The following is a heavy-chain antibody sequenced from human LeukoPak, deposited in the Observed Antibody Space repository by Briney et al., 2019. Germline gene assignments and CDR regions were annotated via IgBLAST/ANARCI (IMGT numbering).Heavy chain of an antibody. CDR2: IYYSGST. CDR1: GGSISSYY. Sequence: PSETLSLTCTVSGGSISSYYWSWIRQPPGKGLEWIGYIYYSGSTNYNPSLKGRVTISVDTSKNQFSLKLSSVTAADTAVYYCARLTGDWFDPWGQGTLVTVSS. CDR3: ARLTGDWFDP. V-gene: IGHV4-59*08. J-gene: IGHJ5*02. D-gene: IGHD7-27*01.